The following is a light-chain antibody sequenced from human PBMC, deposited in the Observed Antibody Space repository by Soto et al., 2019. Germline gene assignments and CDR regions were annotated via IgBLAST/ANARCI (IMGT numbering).Light chain of an antibody. Sequence: DIQMTQSPSTLSASVGDRVTITCRASQSISSWLAWYQQKPGKAPKLLIYDASSLESGVPSRFSGSGSGTEFTLTISSLQNDDFESYYCQQYDSYSWTFGQGTKVDLK. CDR1: QSISSW. J-gene: IGKJ1*01. CDR3: QQYDSYSWT. CDR2: DAS. V-gene: IGKV1-5*01.